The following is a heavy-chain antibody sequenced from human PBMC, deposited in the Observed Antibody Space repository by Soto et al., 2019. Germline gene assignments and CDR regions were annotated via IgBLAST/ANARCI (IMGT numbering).Heavy chain of an antibody. CDR1: GFTFGDYA. Sequence: SLRLSCTASGFTFGDYAMSWFRQAPGKGLEWVGFIRSKAYGGTTEYAASVKGRFTISRDDSKSIAYLQMNSLKTEDTAVYYCTRGQPTSYYYYMDVWGKGTTVTVSS. CDR2: IRSKAYGGTT. J-gene: IGHJ6*03. CDR3: TRGQPTSYYYYMDV. D-gene: IGHD3-10*01. V-gene: IGHV3-49*03.